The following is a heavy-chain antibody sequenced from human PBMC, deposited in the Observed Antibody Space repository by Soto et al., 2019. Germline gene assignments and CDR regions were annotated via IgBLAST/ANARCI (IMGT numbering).Heavy chain of an antibody. CDR1: GACVSSGSYC. CDR2: IYYSGST. D-gene: IGHD3-3*01. J-gene: IGHJ4*02. V-gene: IGHV4-61*01. CDR3: AREYYEFWSGYYGHSCFDF. Sequence: ESLSLTGTVSGACVSSGSYCWSWIRQPPGKGLEWIGYIYYSGSTNYNPSLKSRVTISVDTSKNQFSLKLSSVTSADTAVYYCAREYYEFWSGYYGHSCFDFWGQGTLVTGSS.